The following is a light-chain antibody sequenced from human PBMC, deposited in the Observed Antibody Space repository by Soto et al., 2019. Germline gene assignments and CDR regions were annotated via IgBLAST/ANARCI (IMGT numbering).Light chain of an antibody. J-gene: IGLJ1*01. Sequence: QSVLTQPASVSGSPGQSITISCTGTSSDVGGYDYVSWYQQHPGKAPKLMIYDVTNRPSGVSNRFSGSKSGNTASLTISGLQAEDEADYCCISYASINTDVFGTGTKLTVL. CDR3: ISYASINTDV. CDR1: SSDVGGYDY. V-gene: IGLV2-14*01. CDR2: DVT.